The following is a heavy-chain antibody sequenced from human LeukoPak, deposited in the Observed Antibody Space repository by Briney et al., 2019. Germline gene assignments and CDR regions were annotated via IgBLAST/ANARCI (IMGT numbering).Heavy chain of an antibody. D-gene: IGHD6-6*01. Sequence: GGSLRLSCAASGFTFSTYAMSWVRQAPGKGLEWVSTISGSGGSTFYADSVRGQFTISRDNSKNTVYLQMNSLGVEDTAVLYCAKMRGQLQLQYYMDVWGPGTTVAVSS. J-gene: IGHJ6*03. V-gene: IGHV3-23*01. CDR1: GFTFSTYA. CDR3: AKMRGQLQLQYYMDV. CDR2: ISGSGGST.